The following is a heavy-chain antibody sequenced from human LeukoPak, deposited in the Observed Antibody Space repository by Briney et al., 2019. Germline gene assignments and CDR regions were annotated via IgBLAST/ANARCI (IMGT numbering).Heavy chain of an antibody. V-gene: IGHV4-34*01. CDR2: INHSGRT. CDR3: ARAGTAAAGHRFDP. CDR1: GGSFSGYY. D-gene: IGHD6-13*01. Sequence: SETLSLTCAVYGGSFSGYYWSWIRQPPGKGLEWIGEINHSGRTNYNPSLKSRVTISVDTSKNQFSLKLSSVTAADTAVYYCARAGTAAAGHRFDPWGQGTLVTVSS. J-gene: IGHJ5*02.